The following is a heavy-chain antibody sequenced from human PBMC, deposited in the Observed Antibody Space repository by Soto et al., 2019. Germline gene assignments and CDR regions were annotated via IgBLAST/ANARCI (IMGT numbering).Heavy chain of an antibody. D-gene: IGHD4-17*01. CDR2: INHSGST. CDR3: ASFDYGEYD. V-gene: IGHV4-34*01. J-gene: IGHJ4*02. Sequence: SETLSLTCAAYGGSFSGYYWSWIRQPPGKGLEWIGEINHSGSTNYNPSLKSRVTISVDTSKNQFSLKLSSVTAADTAVYYCASFDYGEYDWGQGTLVTVSS. CDR1: GGSFSGYY.